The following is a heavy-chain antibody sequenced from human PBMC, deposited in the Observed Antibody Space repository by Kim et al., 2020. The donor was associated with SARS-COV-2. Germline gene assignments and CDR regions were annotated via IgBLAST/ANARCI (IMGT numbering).Heavy chain of an antibody. J-gene: IGHJ4*02. Sequence: ASVKVSCKASGYTFTGYYMHWVRQAPGQGLEWMGRINPNSGGTNYAQKFQGRVTMTRDTSISTAYMELSRLRSDDTAVYYCARDRNTAMVKGLDYWGQGTLVTVSS. CDR1: GYTFTGYY. CDR3: ARDRNTAMVKGLDY. CDR2: INPNSGGT. D-gene: IGHD5-18*01. V-gene: IGHV1-2*06.